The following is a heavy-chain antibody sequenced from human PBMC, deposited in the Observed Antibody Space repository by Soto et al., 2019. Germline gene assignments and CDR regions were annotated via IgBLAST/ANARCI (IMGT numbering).Heavy chain of an antibody. Sequence: QVQLVQSGAELKEPGDSVRVSCEASGYTLTAYYIHWVRQAPGQGLEWMGWINPRFGDTSYAQDFQGRVSMTRDTSISTVYMELSRLTSDDMAIYYCARNMDYYYGPGSGNGHGFWGQGTTVTVFS. D-gene: IGHD3-10*01. CDR1: GYTLTAYY. J-gene: IGHJ6*02. CDR2: INPRFGDT. CDR3: ARNMDYYYGPGSGNGHGF. V-gene: IGHV1-2*02.